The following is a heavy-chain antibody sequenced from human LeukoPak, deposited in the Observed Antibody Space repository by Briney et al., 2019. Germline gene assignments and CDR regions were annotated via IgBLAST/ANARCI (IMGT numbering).Heavy chain of an antibody. V-gene: IGHV1-2*02. D-gene: IGHD6-13*01. CDR1: GYTFTGYY. J-gene: IGHJ5*02. CDR2: INPNSGGT. CDR3: AANIAEPGTGWFDA. Sequence: ASVKVSCKASGYTFTGYYIHWVRQAPGQGLEWMGWINPNSGGTNYAQKFQGRVTMTRDTSISTAYMELSRLTSDDTAVYYCAANIAEPGTGWFDAWGQGTLVTVSS.